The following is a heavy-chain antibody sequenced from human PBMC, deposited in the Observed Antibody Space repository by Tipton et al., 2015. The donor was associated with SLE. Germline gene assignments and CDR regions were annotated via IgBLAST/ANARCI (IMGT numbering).Heavy chain of an antibody. CDR2: IYHSGST. Sequence: PGLVKPSGTLSLTCAVSGGSISSSNWWSWVRQPPGKGLEWIGEIYHSGSTNYNPSLKSRVTISVSVDKSKNQFSLKLSSVTAADTAVYYCARDDPAGVDSGIPGDYWGQGTLVTVSS. J-gene: IGHJ4*02. V-gene: IGHV4-4*02. D-gene: IGHD5-12*01. CDR1: GGSISSSNW. CDR3: ARDDPAGVDSGIPGDY.